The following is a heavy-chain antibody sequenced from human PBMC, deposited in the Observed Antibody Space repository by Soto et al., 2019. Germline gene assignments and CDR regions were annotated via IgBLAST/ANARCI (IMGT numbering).Heavy chain of an antibody. CDR2: INPLGGST. D-gene: IGHD3-22*01. CDR3: ARRLDSIISSEVGFDY. J-gene: IGHJ4*02. CDR1: GYTFTSHY. Sequence: XSVEVSCKASGYTFTSHYIHWVRQVPGQGLEWMGLINPLGGSTIYAQRFQGRVTMTRDTSTITVYMAMSSLRSEDTAIYYCARRLDSIISSEVGFDYWGQGTRLTVSS. V-gene: IGHV1-46*01.